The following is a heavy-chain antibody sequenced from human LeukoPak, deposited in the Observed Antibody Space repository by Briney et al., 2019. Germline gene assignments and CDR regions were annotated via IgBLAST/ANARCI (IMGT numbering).Heavy chain of an antibody. V-gene: IGHV1-18*01. CDR1: GYTFTSYG. CDR3: ARRGANYYDSSGLDY. Sequence: GASVKVSCKASGYTFTSYGISWVRQAPGQGLEWMGWISAYNGNTNYAQKLQGRVTMTTDTSTSTAYMELRSLRSDDTAVYYCARRGANYYDSSGLDYWGQGTLVTVSS. CDR2: ISAYNGNT. J-gene: IGHJ4*02. D-gene: IGHD3-22*01.